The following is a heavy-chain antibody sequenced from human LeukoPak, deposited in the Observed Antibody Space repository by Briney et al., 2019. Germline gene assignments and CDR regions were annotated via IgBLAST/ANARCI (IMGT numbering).Heavy chain of an antibody. CDR2: INHSGST. Sequence: SETLSLTCAVYGGSFSGYYWSWIRQPPGKGLEWIGEINHSGSTNYNPSLKSRVTISVDTSKNQFSLKLSSVTAADTAAYYCARVHQNLYIDYWGQGTLVTVSS. V-gene: IGHV4-34*01. CDR1: GGSFSGYY. CDR3: ARVHQNLYIDY. J-gene: IGHJ4*02.